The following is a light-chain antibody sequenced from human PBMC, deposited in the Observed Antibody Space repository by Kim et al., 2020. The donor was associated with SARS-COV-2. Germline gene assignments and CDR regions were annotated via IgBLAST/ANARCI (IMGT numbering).Light chain of an antibody. V-gene: IGLV6-57*03. CDR2: KNN. Sequence: GKTMTIACTRSSGSIANNYVQWYQQRPGGAPTTVIYKNNQRPSGVPDRFSGSIDSSSNSASIIISGLKTDDEADYYCQSYDSSNQVFGGGTELTVL. CDR1: SGSIANNY. J-gene: IGLJ3*02. CDR3: QSYDSSNQV.